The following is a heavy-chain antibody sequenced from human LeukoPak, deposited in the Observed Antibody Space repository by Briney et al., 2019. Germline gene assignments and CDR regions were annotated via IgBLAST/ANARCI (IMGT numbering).Heavy chain of an antibody. CDR3: AIPGYSSSWYNDWFDP. CDR2: IRYDGSNK. J-gene: IGHJ5*02. CDR1: RFTFTSYG. D-gene: IGHD6-13*01. V-gene: IGHV3-30*02. Sequence: GGSLRLSCAASRFTFTSYGMHWVRQAPGKGLGWVAFIRYDGSNKYYADSVKGRFTISRDNSKNTLYLQMNSLRAEETAVYYCAIPGYSSSWYNDWFDPWGQGTLVTVSS.